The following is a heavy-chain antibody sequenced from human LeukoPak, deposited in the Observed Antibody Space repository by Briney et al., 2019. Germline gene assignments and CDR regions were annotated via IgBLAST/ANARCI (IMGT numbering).Heavy chain of an antibody. J-gene: IGHJ4*02. CDR3: ARGSGTIFGVVIS. V-gene: IGHV1-46*01. CDR2: INPSGGST. Sequence: ASVKVSCKASGYTFTSHYMHWVRQAPGQGLEWMGIINPSGGSTTYAQKFQGRVTMTRDTSTSTVYMELSSLRSEDTAVYYCARGSGTIFGVVISWGQGTLVTVSS. CDR1: GYTFTSHY. D-gene: IGHD3-3*01.